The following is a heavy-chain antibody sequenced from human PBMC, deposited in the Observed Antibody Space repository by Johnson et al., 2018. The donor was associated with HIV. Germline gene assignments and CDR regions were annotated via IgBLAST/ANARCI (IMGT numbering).Heavy chain of an antibody. CDR3: AKAVTGEGAFDF. CDR1: GFTVRNNY. Sequence: VQLVESGGGWIQPGGSLRLSCAVSGFTVRNNYMSWVRQAPGKGLAWVSAISGSGGSTYYTDSVKGRFTISRDNSKNTLYLQMNSLRAEDTAVYYCAKAVTGEGAFDFWGQGTMVTVSS. D-gene: IGHD7-27*01. CDR2: ISGSGGST. V-gene: IGHV3-23*04. J-gene: IGHJ3*01.